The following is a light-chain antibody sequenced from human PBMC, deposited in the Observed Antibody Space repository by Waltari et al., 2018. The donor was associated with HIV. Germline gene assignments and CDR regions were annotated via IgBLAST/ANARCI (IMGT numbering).Light chain of an antibody. Sequence: QSALTQLRSVSGSPGQSVTISCNGTSRDVGNYDFVSWYQQHPGKAPRLIIFDVTKRPSGVPDRFSGSKSGNTASLTISGLQADDEADYFCSSHAVISTYVFGVGTTVTVL. CDR2: DVT. CDR1: SRDVGNYDF. CDR3: SSHAVISTYV. J-gene: IGLJ1*01. V-gene: IGLV2-11*01.